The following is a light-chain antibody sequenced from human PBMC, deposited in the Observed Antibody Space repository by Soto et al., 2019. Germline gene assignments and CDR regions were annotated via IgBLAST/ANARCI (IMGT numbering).Light chain of an antibody. CDR2: EVS. J-gene: IGLJ2*01. CDR3: SSYTSTNSLV. V-gene: IGLV2-14*01. Sequence: QSALTQPASVSGSPGQSITISCTGTRDDIGFYIYVSWYQHHPGKAPKLMIYEVSHRPPGVSNRFSGSKSGNTASLTISGLQAEDEADYYCSSYTSTNSLVFGGGTKLTVL. CDR1: RDDIGFYIY.